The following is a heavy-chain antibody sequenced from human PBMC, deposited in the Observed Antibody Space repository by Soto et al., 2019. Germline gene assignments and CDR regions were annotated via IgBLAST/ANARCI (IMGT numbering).Heavy chain of an antibody. V-gene: IGHV4-31*03. CDR2: IYYSGAT. Sequence: QVQLQESGPGLVKPSQTLSLTCTVSGDSMGSGGHYYNWIRLLPGKGLEWIGYIYYSGATHYNPSHRGRVSISIDTSNNQFSLRLDSVTAAGAALYFCARDKDLEPTVWGYWGQGTQVTVSS. CDR3: ARDKDLEPTVWGY. J-gene: IGHJ4*02. CDR1: GDSMGSGGHY. D-gene: IGHD7-27*01.